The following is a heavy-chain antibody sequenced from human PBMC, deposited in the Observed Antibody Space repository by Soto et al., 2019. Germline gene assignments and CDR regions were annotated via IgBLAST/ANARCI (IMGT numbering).Heavy chain of an antibody. Sequence: PGGSLRLSCAASGFTFSSYAMSWGRQAPGKRLEWVSAISGSGGSTYYADSVKGRFTISRDNSKNTLYLQMNSLRAEDTAVYDCAKRQPGSFDYWGQGTRVTVGS. D-gene: IGHD1-1*01. J-gene: IGHJ4*02. CDR1: GFTFSSYA. CDR2: ISGSGGST. V-gene: IGHV3-23*01. CDR3: AKRQPGSFDY.